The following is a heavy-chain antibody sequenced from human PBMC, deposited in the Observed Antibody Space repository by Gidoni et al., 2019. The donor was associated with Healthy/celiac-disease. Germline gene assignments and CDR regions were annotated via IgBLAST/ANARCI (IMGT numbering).Heavy chain of an antibody. J-gene: IGHJ6*02. CDR1: GGTFSRYA. V-gene: IGHV1-69*06. Sequence: QVQLVQSGAEVKKPVSSVKVSCKASGGTFSRYAISWVRQAPGQGLEWMGGIIPIFGTANYAQKFQGRVTITADKSTSTAYMELSSLRSEDTAVYYCARVVVRSRSLYYYYYGMDVWGQGTTVTVSS. CDR2: IIPIFGTA. D-gene: IGHD2-2*01. CDR3: ARVVVRSRSLYYYYYGMDV.